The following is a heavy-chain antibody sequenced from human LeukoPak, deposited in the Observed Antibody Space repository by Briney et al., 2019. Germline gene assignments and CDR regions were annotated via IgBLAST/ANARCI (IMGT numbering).Heavy chain of an antibody. CDR1: GGSISGYY. CDR2: IYSGGNT. V-gene: IGHV4-4*07. J-gene: IGHJ5*02. CDR3: ARKYSGSYDWFDP. D-gene: IGHD1-26*01. Sequence: KTSETLPLTCTVSGGSISGYYWSWIRQPAGKGLEWIGRIYSGGNTNYNPSLKSRVTMSVDTSKNQFSLKLSSVTAADTAVYYCARKYSGSYDWFDPWGQGTLVTVSS.